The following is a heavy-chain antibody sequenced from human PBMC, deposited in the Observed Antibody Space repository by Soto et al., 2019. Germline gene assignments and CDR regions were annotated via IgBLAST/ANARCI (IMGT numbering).Heavy chain of an antibody. V-gene: IGHV1-69*02. CDR1: GGTFNTYT. CDR2: FITILDKA. Sequence: QVQVVQSGAEVKKPESSVKVACNPSGGTFNTYTVNWVRLSPGHGREWMGMFITILDKAHYAQKFQDRVTITAPRSTFTAYMTPNSLPSDDTAVYYCAITYCRDNSCPRDFDFWGPGTRVTVSS. D-gene: IGHD2-21*01. CDR3: AITYCRDNSCPRDFDF. J-gene: IGHJ4*02.